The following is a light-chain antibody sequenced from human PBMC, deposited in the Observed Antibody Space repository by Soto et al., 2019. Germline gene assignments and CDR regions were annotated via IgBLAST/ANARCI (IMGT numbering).Light chain of an antibody. CDR3: QPYVNSPYT. Sequence: EIVLTQSPGTLSLSPGERATLSCRASQSVSSSYLAWYQQKPGQAPRLLIYDASSRATGIPDRFSGSGSGTDFTLTIRRLDPEDFAVYYWQPYVNSPYTFGQGTKLEIK. J-gene: IGKJ2*01. CDR2: DAS. V-gene: IGKV3-20*01. CDR1: QSVSSSY.